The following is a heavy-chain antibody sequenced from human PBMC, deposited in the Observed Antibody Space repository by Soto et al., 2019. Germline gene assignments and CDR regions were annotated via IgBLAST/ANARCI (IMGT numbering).Heavy chain of an antibody. CDR3: ARPYYYGSGSYYAFDI. CDR1: GGSISSYY. Sequence: QVQLQESGPGLVKPSETLSLTCTVSGGSISSYYWSWIRQPPGKGLEWIGYIYYSGSTNYNPSLKSRVPISXXTXKXLFSLKLSSVTAADTAVYYCARPYYYGSGSYYAFDIWGQGTMVTVSS. CDR2: IYYSGST. D-gene: IGHD3-10*01. V-gene: IGHV4-59*08. J-gene: IGHJ3*02.